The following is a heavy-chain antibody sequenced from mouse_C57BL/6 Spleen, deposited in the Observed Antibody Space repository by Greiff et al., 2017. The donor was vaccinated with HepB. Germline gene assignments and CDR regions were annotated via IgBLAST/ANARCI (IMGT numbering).Heavy chain of an antibody. J-gene: IGHJ2*01. CDR2: INPGSGGT. CDR3: ARGDDYDVGSKRGYFDY. Sequence: QVQLKESGAELVRPGTSVKVSCKASGYAFTNYLIEWVKQRPGQGLEWIGVINPGSGGTNYNEKFKGKATLTADKSSSTAYMQLSSLTSEDSAVYFCARGDDYDVGSKRGYFDYWGQGTTLTVSS. V-gene: IGHV1-54*01. D-gene: IGHD2-4*01. CDR1: GYAFTNYL.